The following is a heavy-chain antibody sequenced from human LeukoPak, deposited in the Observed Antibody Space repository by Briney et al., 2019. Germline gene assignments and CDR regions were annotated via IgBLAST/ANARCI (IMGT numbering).Heavy chain of an antibody. D-gene: IGHD6-13*01. J-gene: IGHJ4*02. Sequence: SQTLSLACTVSGGSISSGGYYWSWIRQHPGKGLEWIGYIYYSGGTYYNPSLKSRVTISVDTSKNQFSLKLSSVTAADTAVYYCARSFIAAATYDYWGQGTLVTVSS. V-gene: IGHV4-31*03. CDR1: GGSISSGGYY. CDR3: ARSFIAAATYDY. CDR2: IYYSGGT.